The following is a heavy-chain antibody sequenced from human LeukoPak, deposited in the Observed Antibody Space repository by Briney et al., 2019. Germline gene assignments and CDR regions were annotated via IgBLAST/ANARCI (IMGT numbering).Heavy chain of an antibody. CDR3: ARTTMMQIKYYYYYYGMDV. D-gene: IGHD3-22*01. J-gene: IGHJ6*02. CDR1: GGSISSDGYY. V-gene: IGHV4-30-2*01. CDR2: IYHSGST. Sequence: SETLSLTCTVSGGSISSDGYYWSWIRQPPGKGLEWIGYIYHSGSTYYNPSLKSRVTISVDTSKNQFSLKLSSVTAADTAVYYCARTTMMQIKYYYYYYGMDVWGQGTTVTVSS.